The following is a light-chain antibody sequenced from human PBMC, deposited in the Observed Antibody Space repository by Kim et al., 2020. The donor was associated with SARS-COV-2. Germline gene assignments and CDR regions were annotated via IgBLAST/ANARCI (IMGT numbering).Light chain of an antibody. CDR3: QQSLTTPT. V-gene: IGKV1-39*01. CDR1: QSISKY. J-gene: IGKJ1*01. CDR2: AAS. Sequence: PASVGDRVTITCRASQSISKYLSWYQQKPGKAPNLLIYAASSLQSGVPSRFSGSGYGTDFTLTITSLQPEDFATYYCQQSLTTPTFGQGTKVDIK.